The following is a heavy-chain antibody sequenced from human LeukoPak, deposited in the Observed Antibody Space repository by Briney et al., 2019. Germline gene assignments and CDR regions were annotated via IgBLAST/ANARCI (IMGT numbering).Heavy chain of an antibody. V-gene: IGHV3-64*01. D-gene: IGHD2-15*01. J-gene: IGHJ4*02. Sequence: GGSLRLSCAASGFTFSDYAMHWVRQAPGKGLEYVSAISDSGGSTYYANSVKGRFTISRDNSKNTVYLQMGSLRAEDMAMYYCARSAGRFGSGGSCYDYWGQGTLVTVSS. CDR2: ISDSGGST. CDR1: GFTFSDYA. CDR3: ARSAGRFGSGGSCYDY.